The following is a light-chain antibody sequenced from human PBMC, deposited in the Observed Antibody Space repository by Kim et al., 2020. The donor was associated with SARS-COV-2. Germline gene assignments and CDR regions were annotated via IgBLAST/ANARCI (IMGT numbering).Light chain of an antibody. Sequence: DIQLTQSPSSLSASVGDTVTITCRASQGINSNLAWYQQRPGKALNLLIYSAFTLHSGVPSRFSGSGSGTDFTLTITSLQPEDYHCQQHYISPLTFGGGTKVDIK. J-gene: IGKJ4*01. V-gene: IGKV1-9*01. CDR2: SAF. CDR3: QQHYISPLT. CDR1: QGINSN.